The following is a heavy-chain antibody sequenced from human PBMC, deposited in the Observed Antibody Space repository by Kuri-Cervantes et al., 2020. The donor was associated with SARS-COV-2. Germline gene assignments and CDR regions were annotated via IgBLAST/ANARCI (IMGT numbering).Heavy chain of an antibody. J-gene: IGHJ3*02. CDR2: ISYDGSNK. Sequence: GESLKISCAASGFTFSSYAMSWVRQAPGKGLEWVAVISYDGSNKYYADSVKGRFTISRDNSKNTLYLQMNSLRAEDTAVYYCAKRIAAAGLEAFDIWGQGTMVTVSS. CDR1: GFTFSSYA. V-gene: IGHV3-30-3*02. D-gene: IGHD6-13*01. CDR3: AKRIAAAGLEAFDI.